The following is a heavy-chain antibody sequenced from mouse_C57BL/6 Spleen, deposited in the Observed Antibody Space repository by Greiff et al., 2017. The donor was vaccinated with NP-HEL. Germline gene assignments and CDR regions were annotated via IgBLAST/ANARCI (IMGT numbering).Heavy chain of an antibody. CDR1: GYTFTSYW. CDR2: IDPSDSYT. Sequence: VQLQQSGAELVMPGASVKLSCKASGYTFTSYWMHWVKQRPGQGLEWIGEIDPSDSYTNYNQKFKGKSTLTVDKSSSTAYMQLSSLTSEDSAVYYCARPSLRGSGYYFDYWGQGTTLTVSA. J-gene: IGHJ2*01. D-gene: IGHD1-1*01. CDR3: ARPSLRGSGYYFDY. V-gene: IGHV1-69*01.